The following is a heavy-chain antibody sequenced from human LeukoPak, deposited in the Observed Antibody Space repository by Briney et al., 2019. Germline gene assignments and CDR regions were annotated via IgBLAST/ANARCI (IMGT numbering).Heavy chain of an antibody. CDR2: ISAYNGKT. J-gene: IGHJ3*02. CDR1: GYTFTNYA. CDR3: AREFWCNDNNCYLSSFDI. Sequence: ASVKVSCKASGYTFTNYAIIWVRQAPGQGLEWMAYISAYNGKTEYAQNMQGRVTLTTDTSTNKAYMELSSLRSDDTAVYYCAREFWCNDNNCYLSSFDIWGQGTVVTVSS. D-gene: IGHD1-20*01. V-gene: IGHV1-18*01.